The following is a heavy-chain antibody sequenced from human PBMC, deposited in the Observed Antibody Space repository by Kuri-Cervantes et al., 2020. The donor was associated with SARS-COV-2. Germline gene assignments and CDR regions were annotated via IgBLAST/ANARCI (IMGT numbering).Heavy chain of an antibody. Sequence: ETLSLTCAASGFTFSGYAMSWVRQAPGKGLEWVSAISGSGGSTYYADSVKGRFTISRDNSKNTLYLQMNSLRAEDTAVYYCAKVGDGYNCDYWGQGTLVTVSS. V-gene: IGHV3-23*01. D-gene: IGHD5-24*01. CDR1: GFTFSGYA. J-gene: IGHJ4*02. CDR3: AKVGDGYNCDY. CDR2: ISGSGGST.